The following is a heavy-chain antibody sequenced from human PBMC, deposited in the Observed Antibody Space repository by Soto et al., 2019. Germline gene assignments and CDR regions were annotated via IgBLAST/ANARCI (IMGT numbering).Heavy chain of an antibody. Sequence: GASVKVSCKASGYTFTSYDINWVRQATGQGLEWMGWMNPNSGNTGYAQKFQGRVTMTRNTSISTAYMELSSLRSEDTAVYYCARARRSIAARPDYWGQGTLVTVSS. J-gene: IGHJ4*02. CDR3: ARARRSIAARPDY. D-gene: IGHD6-6*01. V-gene: IGHV1-8*01. CDR2: MNPNSGNT. CDR1: GYTFTSYD.